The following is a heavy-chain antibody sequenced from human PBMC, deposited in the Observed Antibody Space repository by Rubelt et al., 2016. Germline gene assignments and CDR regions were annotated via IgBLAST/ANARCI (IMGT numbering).Heavy chain of an antibody. CDR1: GFTVSNNY. J-gene: IGHJ4*02. Sequence: EVQLMASGGGLVQPGGSLRLSCAVSGFTVSNNYMIWVRQAPGKGLEWVSVIYSGGNTFYADSVKGRFTISRDQSKNTLYLQINSLRVEDTAVYYCSSPIPSDYWGQGTQVTVSS. CDR2: IYSGGNT. V-gene: IGHV3-66*02. D-gene: IGHD2-2*02. CDR3: SSPIPSDY.